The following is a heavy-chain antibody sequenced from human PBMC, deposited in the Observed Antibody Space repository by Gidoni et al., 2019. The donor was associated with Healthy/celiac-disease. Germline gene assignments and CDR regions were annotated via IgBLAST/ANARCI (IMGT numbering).Heavy chain of an antibody. J-gene: IGHJ5*02. Sequence: QVQLVESGGGVVQPGRSLRLSCAASGFTFSRDGMHWVRQAPGKGLEWVAVIWYEGSNKYYADSVKGRFTISRDNSKNTLYLQMNSLRAEGTAVYYCAREDSTSWEGGWFDPWGQGTLVTVSS. CDR2: IWYEGSNK. CDR3: AREDSTSWEGGWFDP. CDR1: GFTFSRDG. V-gene: IGHV3-33*01. D-gene: IGHD2-2*01.